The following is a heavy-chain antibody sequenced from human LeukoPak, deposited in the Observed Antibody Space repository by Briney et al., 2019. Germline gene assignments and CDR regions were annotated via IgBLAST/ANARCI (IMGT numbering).Heavy chain of an antibody. Sequence: PGGSLRLSCAASGFIFSSYGIHWVRQAPGKGLEWVAFIRYDGSNKYYGESVKGRCSISRDNSKNTVYLQMNSLRAEDTAVYYCAKSHGYSYGFDYWGQGTLVTVSS. CDR2: IRYDGSNK. CDR3: AKSHGYSYGFDY. D-gene: IGHD5-18*01. CDR1: GFIFSSYG. J-gene: IGHJ4*02. V-gene: IGHV3-30*02.